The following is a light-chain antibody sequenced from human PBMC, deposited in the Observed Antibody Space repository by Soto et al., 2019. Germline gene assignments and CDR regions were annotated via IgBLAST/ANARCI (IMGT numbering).Light chain of an antibody. CDR2: DNN. V-gene: IGLV1-51*01. Sequence: QSVLTQPPSVSAAPGQTVTISCSGSSSNIGNNYVSWYQHLPGTAPKLLIYDNNKRPSGIPDRFSGSKSGTSATLGITGLQTGDEADYYCGTWDNSLSALVFGGGTKLTVL. J-gene: IGLJ3*02. CDR1: SSNIGNNY. CDR3: GTWDNSLSALV.